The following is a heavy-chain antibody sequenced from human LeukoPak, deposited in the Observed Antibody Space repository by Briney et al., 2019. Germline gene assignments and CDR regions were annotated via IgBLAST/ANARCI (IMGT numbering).Heavy chain of an antibody. Sequence: SQTLSLTCTVSGGSISSGSYYWSWIRQPAGKGLEWIGRIYTSGSTNYNPPLKSRITISVDTSKNQFSLKLSSVTAADTAVYYCARGRRWPRRYYYYMDVWGKGTTVTVSS. CDR3: ARGRRWPRRYYYYMDV. CDR2: IYTSGST. CDR1: GGSISSGSYY. J-gene: IGHJ6*03. V-gene: IGHV4-61*02. D-gene: IGHD5-24*01.